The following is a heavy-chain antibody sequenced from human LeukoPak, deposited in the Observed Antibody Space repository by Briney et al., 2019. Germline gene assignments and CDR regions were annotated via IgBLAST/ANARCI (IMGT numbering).Heavy chain of an antibody. CDR2: MNPNSGNT. J-gene: IGHJ4*02. V-gene: IGHV1-8*01. Sequence: ASVKVSCKASGYTFTSYDINWVRRATGQGLEWMGWMNPNSGNTGYAQKFQGRVTMTRNTSISTAYMELSSLRSEDTAVYYCARGGGWSGLRGCMDVWGQGTLVTVSS. CDR3: ARGGGWSGLRGCMDV. D-gene: IGHD3-10*01. CDR1: GYTFTSYD.